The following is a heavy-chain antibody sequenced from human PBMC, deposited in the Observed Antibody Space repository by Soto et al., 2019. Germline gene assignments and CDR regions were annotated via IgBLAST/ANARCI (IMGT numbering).Heavy chain of an antibody. Sequence: QVQLVQSGAEVKKPGASVKVSCKASGYTFTSYTMHWVRQAPGQRLEWMGWINAGNGNTKYSQKFQGRVTITRDTSPSTAYMELSSLRSEDTAVYYCARGLTMVRGVILDAFDIWGQGTMVTVSS. CDR1: GYTFTSYT. D-gene: IGHD3-10*01. J-gene: IGHJ3*02. CDR3: ARGLTMVRGVILDAFDI. V-gene: IGHV1-3*01. CDR2: INAGNGNT.